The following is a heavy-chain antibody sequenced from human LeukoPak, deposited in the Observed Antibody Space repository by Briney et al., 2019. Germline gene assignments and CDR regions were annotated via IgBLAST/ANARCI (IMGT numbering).Heavy chain of an antibody. D-gene: IGHD3-16*01. Sequence: GGSLRLSCAASGFTFSSYEMNWVRQAPGKGLEWVSYISSSSSTIYYADSVKGRFTISRDNAKNSLYLQMNSLRAEDTAVYYCASAYEWDAFDIWGQGTMVTVSS. V-gene: IGHV3-48*03. J-gene: IGHJ3*02. CDR1: GFTFSSYE. CDR3: ASAYEWDAFDI. CDR2: ISSSSSTI.